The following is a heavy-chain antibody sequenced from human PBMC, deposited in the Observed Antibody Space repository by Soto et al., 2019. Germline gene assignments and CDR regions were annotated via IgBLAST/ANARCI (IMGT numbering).Heavy chain of an antibody. CDR3: AKDEGQAVTGPLGY. CDR2: ISGSGDAT. V-gene: IGHV3-23*01. Sequence: EVQLLESGGGLVKPGGSLRLSCAASGFTFSNCAMSWVRQAPGKGLEWVSGISGSGDATWFADSVKGRFTISIDNSKNTLYLQMSTLRAEDTAVYYCAKDEGQAVTGPLGYWGQGTLVTVSS. J-gene: IGHJ4*02. D-gene: IGHD6-19*01. CDR1: GFTFSNCA.